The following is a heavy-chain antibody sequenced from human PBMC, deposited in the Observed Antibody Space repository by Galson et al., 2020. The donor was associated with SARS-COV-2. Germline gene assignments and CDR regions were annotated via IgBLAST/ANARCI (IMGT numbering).Heavy chain of an antibody. D-gene: IGHD3-10*01. CDR3: ARALSVLDYHYGLDA. J-gene: IGHJ6*02. Sequence: SETLSLTCTVSGGSINAYYWSWLRQAPGKGLEWIGHIHYIGTTNYNPSFKSRVTISVDTSKNHFSLKLNSVTAADTAICYCARALSVLDYHYGLDAWGQGTAVTVSS. CDR2: IHYIGTT. V-gene: IGHV4-59*01. CDR1: GGSINAYY.